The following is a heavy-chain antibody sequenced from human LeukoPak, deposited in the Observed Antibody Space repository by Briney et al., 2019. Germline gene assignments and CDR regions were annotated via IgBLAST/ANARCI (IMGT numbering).Heavy chain of an antibody. CDR1: GFTFDDYA. CDR3: ASSGMCSGGTCYDLYFNY. CDR2: ISWNSGSI. J-gene: IGHJ4*02. V-gene: IGHV3-9*01. D-gene: IGHD2-15*01. Sequence: GGSLRLSCAASGFTFDDYAMHWVRQAPGKGLEWVSGISWNSGSIDYADSVKGRFTISRDNAKKSLYLQMNSLRAEDTAVYYCASSGMCSGGTCYDLYFNYWGQGTLVTVSS.